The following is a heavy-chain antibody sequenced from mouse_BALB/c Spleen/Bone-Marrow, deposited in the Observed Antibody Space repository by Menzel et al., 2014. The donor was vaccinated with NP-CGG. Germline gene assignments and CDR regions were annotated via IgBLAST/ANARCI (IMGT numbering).Heavy chain of an antibody. CDR2: INPDSSTI. V-gene: IGHV4-1*02. CDR3: AKNYYYGYVAY. CDR1: GFDFSRFW. J-gene: IGHJ3*01. Sequence: EVQLQQSGGGLVQPGGSLKLSRAASGFDFSRFWLSWVRQAPGKGLEWIGEINPDSSTINYTPSLKDKFIISRDNAKNTLYLQMSKVRSEDTALYYCAKNYYYGYVAYWGQGTLVTVSA. D-gene: IGHD1-2*01.